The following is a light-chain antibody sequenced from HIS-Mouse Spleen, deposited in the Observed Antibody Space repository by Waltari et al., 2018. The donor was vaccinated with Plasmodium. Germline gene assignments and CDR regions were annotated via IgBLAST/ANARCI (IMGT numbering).Light chain of an antibody. CDR3: SSYAGSNNYV. Sequence: QSALTQPPSASGSPGQSVPISCTGTSSDVGGYDYVSWYQQHPGKAPKLMIYEVSKRPSGVPDRFSGSKSGNTASLTVSGLQAEDEADYYSSSYAGSNNYVFGTGTKVTVL. J-gene: IGLJ1*01. V-gene: IGLV2-8*01. CDR2: EVS. CDR1: SSDVGGYDY.